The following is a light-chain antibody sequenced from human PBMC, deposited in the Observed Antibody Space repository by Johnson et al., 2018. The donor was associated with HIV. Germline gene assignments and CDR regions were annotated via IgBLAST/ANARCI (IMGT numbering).Light chain of an antibody. CDR2: DNN. CDR1: SSNIGNNY. CDR3: GTWDTSLSVYV. J-gene: IGLJ1*01. V-gene: IGLV1-51*01. Sequence: QSVLTQPPSVSAAPGQMVTISCSGSSSNIGNNYVSWYQQLPGTAPKLLIYDNNKRPSGIPDRFSGSKSGTSVTLAITGLQTGDEADYYCGTWDTSLSVYVFGTGTKVTVL.